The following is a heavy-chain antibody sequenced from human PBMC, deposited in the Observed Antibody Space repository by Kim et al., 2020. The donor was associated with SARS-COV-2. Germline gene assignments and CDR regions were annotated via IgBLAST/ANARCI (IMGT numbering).Heavy chain of an antibody. D-gene: IGHD6-19*01. CDR1: GGSFSGYY. Sequence: SETLSLTCAVYGGSFSGYYWSWIRQPPGKGLEWIGEINHSGSTNYNPSLKSRVTISVDTSKNQFSLKLSSVTAADTAVYYCAGFSRKPGIAVAGPEGLFDYWGQGTLVTVSS. CDR3: AGFSRKPGIAVAGPEGLFDY. J-gene: IGHJ4*02. V-gene: IGHV4-34*01. CDR2: INHSGST.